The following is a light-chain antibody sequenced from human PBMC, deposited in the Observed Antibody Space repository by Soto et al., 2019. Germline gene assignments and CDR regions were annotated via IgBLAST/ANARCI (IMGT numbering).Light chain of an antibody. J-gene: IGKJ5*01. CDR2: AAS. CDR1: QSVSSSY. Sequence: EIVMTQSPATLSVSPGERATLSCRASQSVSSSYLAWYQQKPGQAPRLLIYAASNRATGIPARFSGSGSGTDFTLTISSLEPEDFAVYYCQQRNNWPPGITFGQGTRLE. CDR3: QQRNNWPPGIT. V-gene: IGKV3D-20*02.